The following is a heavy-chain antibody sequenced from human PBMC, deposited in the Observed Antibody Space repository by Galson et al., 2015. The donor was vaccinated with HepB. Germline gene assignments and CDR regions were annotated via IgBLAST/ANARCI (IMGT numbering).Heavy chain of an antibody. Sequence: PVQSLRLSCAASGFTFSSYSMHWVRQAPGKGLEWVSYISGSSSSIYYADSVKGRFAISRDNAKKSLSLQMNSLRAEDPAVYYCARDVGDFYYYGMDVWGQGTTVTVSS. CDR1: GFTFSSYS. CDR3: ARDVGDFYYYGMDV. V-gene: IGHV3-48*04. CDR2: ISGSSSSI. J-gene: IGHJ6*02. D-gene: IGHD1-26*01.